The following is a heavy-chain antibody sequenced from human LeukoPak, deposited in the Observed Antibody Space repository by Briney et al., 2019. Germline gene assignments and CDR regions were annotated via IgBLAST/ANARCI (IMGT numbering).Heavy chain of an antibody. J-gene: IGHJ4*02. V-gene: IGHV3-23*01. CDR1: GFTFSSYA. CDR3: AKERGYDYVWGSYRPFDY. CDR2: ISGSGGST. D-gene: IGHD3-16*02. Sequence: GGSLRLSCAASGFTFSSYAMSWVRRAPGKGLEWVSAISGSGGSTYYADSVKGRFTISRDNSKNTLYLQMNSLRAEDTAVYYCAKERGYDYVWGSYRPFDYWGQGPLVTVSS.